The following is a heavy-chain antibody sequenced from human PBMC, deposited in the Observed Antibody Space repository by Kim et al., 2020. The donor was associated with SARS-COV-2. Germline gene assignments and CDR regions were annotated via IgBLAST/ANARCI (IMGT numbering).Heavy chain of an antibody. Sequence: LKSRVTISVHTSKNQFSLKLSYVTAADTAVYYCARHVEQWLVWGNWFDPWGQGTLVTVSS. J-gene: IGHJ5*02. D-gene: IGHD6-19*01. V-gene: IGHV4-39*01. CDR3: ARHVEQWLVWGNWFDP.